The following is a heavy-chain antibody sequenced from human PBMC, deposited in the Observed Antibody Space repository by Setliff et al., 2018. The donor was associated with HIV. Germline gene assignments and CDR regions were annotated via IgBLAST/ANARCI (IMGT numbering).Heavy chain of an antibody. CDR2: IYYSGST. Sequence: PSETLSLTCTVSGGSISTYYWSWIRQPPGKGLEWIGYIYYSGSTYYNPSLKSRVATSVDTSKNQFSLNLTSVTAADTGIYYCASTYSGSYSGFQYWGQGTLVTVSS. V-gene: IGHV4-59*12. J-gene: IGHJ1*01. CDR1: GGSISTYY. D-gene: IGHD1-26*01. CDR3: ASTYSGSYSGFQY.